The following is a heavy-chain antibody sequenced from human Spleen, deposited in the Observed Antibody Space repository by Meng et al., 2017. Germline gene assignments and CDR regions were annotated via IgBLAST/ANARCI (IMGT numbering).Heavy chain of an antibody. Sequence: QAPLQLWGAGLLKPSGTLALTCAVYGGSFSGYYWSCIRQPPGKGLEWIGEINHSGSTNYNPSLESRATISVDTSQNNLSLKLSSVTAADSAVYYCARGPTTMAHDFDYWGQGTLVTVSS. CDR3: ARGPTTMAHDFDY. J-gene: IGHJ4*02. CDR1: GGSFSGYY. V-gene: IGHV4-34*01. D-gene: IGHD4-11*01. CDR2: INHSGST.